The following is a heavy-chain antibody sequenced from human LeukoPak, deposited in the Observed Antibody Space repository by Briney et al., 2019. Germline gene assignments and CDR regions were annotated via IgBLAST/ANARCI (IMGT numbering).Heavy chain of an antibody. CDR1: GGSISSYY. V-gene: IGHV4-4*07. D-gene: IGHD6-13*01. Sequence: SETLSLTCTVSGGSISSYYWSWIRQPAGKGLEXXGRIYTSGSTNYNPSLKSRVTMSVDTSKNQFSLKLSSVTAADTAVYYCASTTYSSSWSYYYYYGMDVWGQGTTVTVSS. CDR2: IYTSGST. CDR3: ASTTYSSSWSYYYYYGMDV. J-gene: IGHJ6*02.